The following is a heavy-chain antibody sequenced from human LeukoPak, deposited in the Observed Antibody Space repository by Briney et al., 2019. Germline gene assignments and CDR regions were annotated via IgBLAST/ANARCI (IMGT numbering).Heavy chain of an antibody. CDR2: ISSSGSTI. V-gene: IGHV3-48*04. D-gene: IGHD2-21*02. Sequence: GGSLRLSCAASGFTFSTYTMNWVRQAPGKGLEWVSYISSSGSTIYYADSVKGRFTISRDNAKNSLYLQMNSLRAEDTAVYYCARDSRGTYCGGDCYPYFDYWGQGTLVTVSS. CDR3: ARDSRGTYCGGDCYPYFDY. CDR1: GFTFSTYT. J-gene: IGHJ4*02.